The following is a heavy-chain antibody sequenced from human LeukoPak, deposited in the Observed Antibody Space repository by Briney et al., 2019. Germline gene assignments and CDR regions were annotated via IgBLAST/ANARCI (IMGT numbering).Heavy chain of an antibody. CDR1: GFTFSSYG. Sequence: PGGSLRLSCAASGFTFSSYGMHWVRQAPGKGLEWVAVISYDGSNKYYADSVKGRFTISRDNSKNTLYLQMNSLRAEDTAVYYCAKGDDSSGFGYWGQGTLVTVSS. J-gene: IGHJ4*02. CDR3: AKGDDSSGFGY. D-gene: IGHD3-22*01. CDR2: ISYDGSNK. V-gene: IGHV3-30*18.